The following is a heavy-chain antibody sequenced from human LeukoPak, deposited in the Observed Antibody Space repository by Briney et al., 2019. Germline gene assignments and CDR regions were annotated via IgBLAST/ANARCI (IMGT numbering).Heavy chain of an antibody. CDR1: GYTFTSYG. J-gene: IGHJ4*02. CDR3: ASLATLVVPAAVDY. V-gene: IGHV1-46*01. D-gene: IGHD2-2*01. Sequence: ASVKVSCKASGYTFTSYGISWVRQAPGQGVEWMGIINPSGGSTSYAQKFQGRVTMTRDMSTSTVYMELSSLRSEDTAVYYCASLATLVVPAAVDYWGQGTLVTVSS. CDR2: INPSGGST.